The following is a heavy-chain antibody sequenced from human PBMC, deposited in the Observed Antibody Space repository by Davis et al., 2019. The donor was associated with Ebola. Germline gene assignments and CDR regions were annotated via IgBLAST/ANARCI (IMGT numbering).Heavy chain of an antibody. V-gene: IGHV3-73*01. CDR2: IRSKANSYAT. D-gene: IGHD3-10*01. Sequence: GESLKISCAASGFTFSGSAMHWVRQASGKGLEWVGRIRSKANSYATAYAASVKGRFTISRDDSKNTAYLQMNSLKTEDTAVYYCNSGSGSYSYYFDYWGQGTLVTVSS. CDR1: GFTFSGSA. J-gene: IGHJ4*02. CDR3: NSGSGSYSYYFDY.